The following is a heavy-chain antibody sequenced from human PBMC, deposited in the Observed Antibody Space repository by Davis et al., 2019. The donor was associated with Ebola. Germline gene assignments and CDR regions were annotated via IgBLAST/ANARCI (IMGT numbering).Heavy chain of an antibody. D-gene: IGHD5-18*01. CDR3: TTVGGYIYGQRDY. CDR2: IKRKADGGTT. J-gene: IGHJ4*02. CDR1: GFAFSNAW. V-gene: IGHV3-15*07. Sequence: GESLKIPCAVPGFAFSNAWMNWVRQAPGKGLEWVGRIKRKADGGTTDHAAPVKGRFTISREDSKNTLYLQMNSLKTEDTAVYYCTTVGGYIYGQRDYWGQGALVTVSS.